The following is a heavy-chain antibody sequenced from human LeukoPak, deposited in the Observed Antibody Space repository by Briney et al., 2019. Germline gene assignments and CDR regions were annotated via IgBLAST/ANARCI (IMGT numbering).Heavy chain of an antibody. CDR2: ISGSGGTT. J-gene: IGHJ4*02. CDR3: AKGDWDLSHFDY. V-gene: IGHV3-23*01. D-gene: IGHD1-26*01. CDR1: GFTFSSCA. Sequence: GGSLRLSCAASGFTFSSCAMSWVRQAPGKGLEWVSAISGSGGTTYYADSLKGRFTISRDNSKNTLYLQISSLRADDTAVYYCAKGDWDLSHFDYWGQGAPVTVSS.